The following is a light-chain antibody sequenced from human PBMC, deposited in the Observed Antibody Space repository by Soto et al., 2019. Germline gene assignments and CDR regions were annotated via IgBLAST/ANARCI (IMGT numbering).Light chain of an antibody. Sequence: DNQMTQSPSTLSAYVRDRVTITCRASQSISSWLAWYQQKPGKAPKLLIYEASTLQSGVPSRFSGSGSGTEFTLTISGLLPEDFAAYHCQQLYTLPFTFGQGTRLEIK. CDR3: QQLYTLPFT. CDR1: QSISSW. V-gene: IGKV1-5*01. J-gene: IGKJ5*01. CDR2: EAS.